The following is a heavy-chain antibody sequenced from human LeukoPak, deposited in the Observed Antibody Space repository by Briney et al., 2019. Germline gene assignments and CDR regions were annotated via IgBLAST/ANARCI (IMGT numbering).Heavy chain of an antibody. J-gene: IGHJ4*02. CDR3: ARDAYYDFWSGYPRYFDY. D-gene: IGHD3-3*01. Sequence: GGSLRLSCAASGFTFSSYVMHWVRQAPGKGLEWVANIKQDGSEEYYVDSVKGRFTISTDNAKNSLYLQMNSLRAEDTAVYYCARDAYYDFWSGYPRYFDYWGQGTLVTVSS. CDR1: GFTFSSYV. V-gene: IGHV3-7*01. CDR2: IKQDGSEE.